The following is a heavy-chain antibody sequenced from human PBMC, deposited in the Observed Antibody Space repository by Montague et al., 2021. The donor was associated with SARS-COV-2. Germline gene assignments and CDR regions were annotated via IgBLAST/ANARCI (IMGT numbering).Heavy chain of an antibody. D-gene: IGHD3-9*01. Sequence: SETLSPTCTVSGGSITSYYWSWIRQPPGKGLEWIGHIYYTGSTNYNPSLKSRGTISVDKSKNQFSLRLSSVTAADTAVYYCARSGFYDLLTGYSFGSIDPWGQGTLVAVSS. CDR3: ARSGFYDLLTGYSFGSIDP. CDR2: IYYTGST. V-gene: IGHV4-59*01. CDR1: GGSITSYY. J-gene: IGHJ5*02.